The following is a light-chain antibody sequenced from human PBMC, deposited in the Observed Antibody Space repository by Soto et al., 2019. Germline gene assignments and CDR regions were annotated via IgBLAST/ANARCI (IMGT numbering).Light chain of an antibody. J-gene: IGKJ2*01. CDR3: QQYSSYSPYT. CDR1: QSISSW. CDR2: KAS. Sequence: DIQMTQSPSTLSASVGDIVTITCRASQSISSWLAWYLQKPGKAPKLLIYKASTLQDGVPSRYSGSGSGTEFTLTISSLQPDDCATYYCQQYSSYSPYTFGQGTKLEIK. V-gene: IGKV1-5*03.